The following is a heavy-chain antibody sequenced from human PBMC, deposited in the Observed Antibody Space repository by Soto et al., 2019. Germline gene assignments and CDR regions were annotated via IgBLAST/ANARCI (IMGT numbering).Heavy chain of an antibody. D-gene: IGHD2-8*02. J-gene: IGHJ3*02. V-gene: IGHV4-4*02. Sequence: SETLSLTCAVSGGSISSSHWWTWVRQPPGKGLEWIGEIYHSGSANYNPSLKSRVSISVDKSKNQFSLNLISVTAADTAIYHCARKTLLAPYIFDIWGQGTMVTVSS. CDR1: GGSISSSHW. CDR3: ARKTLLAPYIFDI. CDR2: IYHSGSA.